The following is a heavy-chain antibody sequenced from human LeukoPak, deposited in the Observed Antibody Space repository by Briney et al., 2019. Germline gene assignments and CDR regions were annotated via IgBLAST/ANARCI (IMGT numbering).Heavy chain of an antibody. CDR1: GFTFDDFA. V-gene: IGHV3-9*01. D-gene: IGHD3-22*01. J-gene: IGHJ4*02. CDR2: ISWNSDII. Sequence: PGGPLRLSCAASGFTFDDFAMHWVRQVPGKGLEWVSGISWNSDIIDYADSVKGRFTISRDNAKNSLYLQMNSLRAEDTALYYCARGITYYYDSSGYKYYFDYWGQGTLVTVSS. CDR3: ARGITYYYDSSGYKYYFDY.